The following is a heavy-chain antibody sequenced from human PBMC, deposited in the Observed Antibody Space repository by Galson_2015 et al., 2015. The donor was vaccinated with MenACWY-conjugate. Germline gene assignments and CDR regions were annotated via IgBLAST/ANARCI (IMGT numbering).Heavy chain of an antibody. D-gene: IGHD6-19*01. V-gene: IGHV3-23*01. Sequence: SLRLSCAASGFAFSSYAMSWVRQAPGKGLEWVSTIRDSGTSTYYADSVKGRFTISRDNSKNTLYLQMNSLRAEDTAVYYCARDVAVGGFDYWGQGTRVTVSS. CDR2: IRDSGTST. J-gene: IGHJ4*02. CDR1: GFAFSSYA. CDR3: ARDVAVGGFDY.